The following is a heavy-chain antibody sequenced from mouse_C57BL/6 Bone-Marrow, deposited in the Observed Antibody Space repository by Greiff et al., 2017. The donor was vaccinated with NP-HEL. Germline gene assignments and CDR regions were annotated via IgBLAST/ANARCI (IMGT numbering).Heavy chain of an antibody. V-gene: IGHV1-80*01. Sequence: VKLMESGAELVKPGASVKISCKASGYAFSSYWMNWVKQRPGKGLEWIGQIYPGDGDTNYNGKFKGKATLTADKSSSTAYMQLSSLTSEDSAVYFCARTSIYYDYSWFAYWGQGTLVTVSA. J-gene: IGHJ3*01. D-gene: IGHD2-4*01. CDR3: ARTSIYYDYSWFAY. CDR1: GYAFSSYW. CDR2: IYPGDGDT.